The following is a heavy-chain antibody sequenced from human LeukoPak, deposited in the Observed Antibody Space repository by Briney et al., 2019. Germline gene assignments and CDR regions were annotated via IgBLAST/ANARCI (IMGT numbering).Heavy chain of an antibody. D-gene: IGHD6-19*01. Sequence: SETLSLXCTVSGGSISSYYWSWIRPPPGKGLEWIGYIYYSGSTNYNPSLKSRVTISVDTSKNQFSLKLSSVTAADTAVYYCARVRAGPRTFDYWGQGTLVTVSS. CDR1: GGSISSYY. CDR2: IYYSGST. J-gene: IGHJ4*02. V-gene: IGHV4-59*01. CDR3: ARVRAGPRTFDY.